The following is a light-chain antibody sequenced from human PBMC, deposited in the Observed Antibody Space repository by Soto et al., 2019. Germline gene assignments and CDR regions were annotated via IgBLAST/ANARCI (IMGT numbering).Light chain of an antibody. CDR2: EVS. J-gene: IGLJ3*02. CDR3: NSYVGSNNWV. CDR1: SSDVGGYNY. V-gene: IGLV2-8*01. Sequence: QSALTQPPSASGSPGQSVTISCTGTSSDVGGYNYVSWYQQHPGKAPKLMIYEVSKRPSGVPDRFSGSKSGNTASLTVSGLQAEDEADYYCNSYVGSNNWVFGGGTQLTVL.